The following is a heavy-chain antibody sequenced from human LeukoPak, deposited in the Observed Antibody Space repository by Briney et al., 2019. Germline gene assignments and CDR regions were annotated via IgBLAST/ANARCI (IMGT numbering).Heavy chain of an antibody. D-gene: IGHD2-2*02. CDR1: GFTVSSNY. CDR3: ATRYCSGTSCYRGAFDV. V-gene: IGHV3-66*02. J-gene: IGHJ3*01. Sequence: PGGSLRLSCAASGFTVSSNYMSWVRQAPGKGLEWVSLIYSGGDTYYADSVKGRFTISRDNSKNTLYLQMNNLRAGDTAVYYCATRYCSGTSCYRGAFDVWGQGTMVTVSS. CDR2: IYSGGDT.